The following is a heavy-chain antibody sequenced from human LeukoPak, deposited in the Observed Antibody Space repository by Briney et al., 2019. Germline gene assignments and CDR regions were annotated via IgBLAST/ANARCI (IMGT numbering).Heavy chain of an antibody. CDR2: FSGLGGNT. Sequence: GGSLRLSCEASGFTFSNYVMSGVRQPPGKGREWVSSFSGLGGNTYYADSVKGRFTISRDNCKNSLYLQMNSLRAEDTAVYYCAKDPYSTNYWYYAMDVWGQGTTVTVSS. V-gene: IGHV3-23*01. CDR1: GFTFSNYV. J-gene: IGHJ6*02. D-gene: IGHD6-13*01. CDR3: AKDPYSTNYWYYAMDV.